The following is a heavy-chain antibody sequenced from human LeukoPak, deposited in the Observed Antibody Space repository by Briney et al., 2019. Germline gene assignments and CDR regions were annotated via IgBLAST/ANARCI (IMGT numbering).Heavy chain of an antibody. D-gene: IGHD2-21*02. V-gene: IGHV4-59*01. J-gene: IGHJ4*02. CDR2: IYYSGTT. CDR3: ARDVLAYCGGDCYSGYFDY. CDR1: GGSISSYY. Sequence: PSEPLSLTCTVSGGSISSYYWSWIRQPPGKGLEWIGYIYYSGTTKYNPSLKSRVTISVDTSKNQISLKLSSVTAADTAVYYCARDVLAYCGGDCYSGYFDYWGQGTLVTVSS.